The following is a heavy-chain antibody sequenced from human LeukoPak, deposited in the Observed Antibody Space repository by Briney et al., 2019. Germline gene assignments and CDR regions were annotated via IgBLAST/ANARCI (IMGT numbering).Heavy chain of an antibody. V-gene: IGHV1-2*02. D-gene: IGHD5-12*01. CDR1: GYTFTGYY. Sequence: ASVKVSCKASGYTFTGYYMHWVRQAPGQGLEWMGWINPNSGDTNSAQNFQGRVTMTRDTSINTAYMELTRLRSDDTAVYYCARGAGGYSGYNLFDYWGQGTLVTVSS. J-gene: IGHJ4*02. CDR3: ARGAGGYSGYNLFDY. CDR2: INPNSGDT.